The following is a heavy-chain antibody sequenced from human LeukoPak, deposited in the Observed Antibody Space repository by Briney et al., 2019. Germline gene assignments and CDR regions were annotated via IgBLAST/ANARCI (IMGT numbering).Heavy chain of an antibody. CDR2: ISSGGDII. J-gene: IGHJ4*01. Sequence: PGGPLRLSCEASGFTFSGFEMNWVRQAPGKGLEWVSYISSGGDIIYYADSVKGRFTISRDNAKNSLYLQMDGLRVEDTAVYYCARGYSSGYYGPFFDYWGHGTLVAVSS. CDR1: GFTFSGFE. V-gene: IGHV3-48*03. CDR3: ARGYSSGYYGPFFDY. D-gene: IGHD3-22*01.